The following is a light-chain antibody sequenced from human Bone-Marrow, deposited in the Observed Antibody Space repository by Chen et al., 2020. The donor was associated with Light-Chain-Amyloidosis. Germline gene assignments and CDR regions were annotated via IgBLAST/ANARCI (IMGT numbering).Light chain of an antibody. CDR2: AAA. Sequence: IQLTQSPSSLSASVGDTVTITCRASQDITGSLAWYQQKPGKAPKVLIYAAATLQSGVPSRFSGGVSGTEFTLTISSLQPEDRATYFCQQFNTYPPWTFGQGTKVDLK. CDR3: QQFNTYPPWT. CDR1: QDITGS. J-gene: IGKJ1*01. V-gene: IGKV1-9*01.